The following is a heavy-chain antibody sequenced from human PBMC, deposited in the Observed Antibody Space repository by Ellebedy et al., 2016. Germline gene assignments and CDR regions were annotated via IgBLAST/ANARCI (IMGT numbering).Heavy chain of an antibody. CDR3: ARIWGPFDRLDN. CDR2: ISGYKSNAK. Sequence: GESLKISCEASGFDFSDMPMNWVRQAPGKGLEWVSYISGYKSNAKYYVDSVKGRFTISRDNAKNSLSLQMNSLRAEDTAVYYCARIWGPFDRLDNWGQGTLVTVSS. J-gene: IGHJ4*02. CDR1: GFDFSDMP. D-gene: IGHD3-16*01. V-gene: IGHV3-48*04.